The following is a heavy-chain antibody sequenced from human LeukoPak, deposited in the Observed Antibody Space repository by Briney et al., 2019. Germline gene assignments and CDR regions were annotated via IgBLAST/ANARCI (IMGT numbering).Heavy chain of an antibody. V-gene: IGHV4-4*07. Sequence: SETLSLTCTVSGGSISSYYWSWIRQPAGKGLEGIGRIYTSGSTNYNPSLKSRVTMSVDTSKNQFSLKLSSVTAADTAVYYCARDRYSSRYYYYYYYMDVWGKGNTVTVSS. J-gene: IGHJ6*03. CDR1: GGSISSYY. CDR3: ARDRYSSRYYYYYYYMDV. CDR2: IYTSGST. D-gene: IGHD4-11*01.